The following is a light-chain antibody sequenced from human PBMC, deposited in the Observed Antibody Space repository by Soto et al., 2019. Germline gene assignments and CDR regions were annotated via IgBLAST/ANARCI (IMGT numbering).Light chain of an antibody. CDR2: GTI. CDR1: QSITASY. V-gene: IGKV3-20*01. J-gene: IGKJ1*01. Sequence: EIVLTQSPGTLSLSPGERATLSCRASQSITASYLAWYQQKPCQAPRLLIYGTITRATGIPDRFSGRGSGTALTLTISRLEPEDFEVYYCQQYGSSARTFGPGTKVEIK. CDR3: QQYGSSART.